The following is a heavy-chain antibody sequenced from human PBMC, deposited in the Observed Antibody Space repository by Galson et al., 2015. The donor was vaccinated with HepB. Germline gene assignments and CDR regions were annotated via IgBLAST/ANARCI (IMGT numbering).Heavy chain of an antibody. V-gene: IGHV1-2*06. J-gene: IGHJ4*02. D-gene: IGHD6-19*01. CDR1: GYTLTGYY. Sequence: QSGAEVKKPGESLKISCKASGYTLTGYYMHWVRQAPGQGLEWMGRINPNSGGTNYAQKFQGRVTMTRDTSISTAYMKLSRLRSDDTAVYYCARDPDSSGWFDYWGQGTLVTVS. CDR2: INPNSGGT. CDR3: ARDPDSSGWFDY.